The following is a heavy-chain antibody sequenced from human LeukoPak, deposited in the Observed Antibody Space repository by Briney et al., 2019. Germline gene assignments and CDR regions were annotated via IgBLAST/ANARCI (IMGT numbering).Heavy chain of an antibody. D-gene: IGHD6-13*01. V-gene: IGHV3-74*01. J-gene: IGHJ4*02. CDR2: INSDGSST. CDR3: ARDEARYSSSHIDY. Sequence: GGSLGLSCAPPEFTFSSSWMHWVRQAPGKGLVWVSRINSDGSSTSYADSVKGRFTISRDNAKNTLYLQMNSLRAEDTAVYYCARDEARYSSSHIDYWGQGTLVTVSS. CDR1: EFTFSSSW.